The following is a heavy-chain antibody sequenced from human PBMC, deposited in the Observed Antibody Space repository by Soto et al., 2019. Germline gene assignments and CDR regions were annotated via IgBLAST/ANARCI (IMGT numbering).Heavy chain of an antibody. J-gene: IGHJ4*02. CDR2: INSDGSST. CDR1: GFTFSSYW. CDR3: VRTSMVVVAATREDY. Sequence: EVQLVESGGGLVQPGGSLRLSCAASGFTFSSYWMHWVRQAPGKGLVWVSRINSDGSSTSYADSVKGRFTISRDNAKNTLYLQMNSMRVEDTDVYDCVRTSMVVVAATREDYWGQGTLVTVSS. D-gene: IGHD2-15*01. V-gene: IGHV3-74*01.